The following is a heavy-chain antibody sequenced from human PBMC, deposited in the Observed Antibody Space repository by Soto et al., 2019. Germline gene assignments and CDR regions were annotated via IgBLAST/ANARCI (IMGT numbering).Heavy chain of an antibody. CDR3: ARAFFYKGSDSRGYSFDDLDV. Sequence: QVHLVQSGAEVKKPGASVKVSCKASGYTFTISGMSWVRQAPGQGLEWMGWISSHTGSSEYAQRFQGRVTMTKDRSTSTACMELRRLRSDDTDVYYCARAFFYKGSDSRGYSFDDLDVGGPGTLVTVSS. J-gene: IGHJ3*01. D-gene: IGHD3-22*01. CDR1: GYTFTISG. V-gene: IGHV1-18*01. CDR2: ISSHTGSS.